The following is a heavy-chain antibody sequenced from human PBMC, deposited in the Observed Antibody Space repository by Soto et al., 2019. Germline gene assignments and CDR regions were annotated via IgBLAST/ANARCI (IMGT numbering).Heavy chain of an antibody. Sequence: QVQLVESGGGVVQPGRALRLSCAASGFSFNTSGMHWVRQAPGKGLEWVAVIAFDGSQEFYGDSGRGRFTISRDNSKNTLFLQMKRLTPEDTAVYYCATKVRVTNYLYYGMDVWGQGTTVTVSS. V-gene: IGHV3-30*03. J-gene: IGHJ6*02. D-gene: IGHD2-21*02. CDR3: ATKVRVTNYLYYGMDV. CDR2: IAFDGSQE. CDR1: GFSFNTSG.